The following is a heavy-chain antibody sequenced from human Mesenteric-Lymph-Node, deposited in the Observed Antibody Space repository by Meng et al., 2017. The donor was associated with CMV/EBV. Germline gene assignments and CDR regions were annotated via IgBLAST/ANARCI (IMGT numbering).Heavy chain of an antibody. V-gene: IGHV3-48*03. CDR3: AREGGGVAPGMDV. Sequence: GESLKISCAASGFTFSSYEMNWVRQAPGKGLEWVSYISTSGGTIYYADSVKGRFTISRDNAKNSLYLQMNSLRAEDTAVYYCAREGGGVAPGMDVWGQGTTVTVSS. CDR2: ISTSGGTI. CDR1: GFTFSSYE. J-gene: IGHJ6*02. D-gene: IGHD2-21*01.